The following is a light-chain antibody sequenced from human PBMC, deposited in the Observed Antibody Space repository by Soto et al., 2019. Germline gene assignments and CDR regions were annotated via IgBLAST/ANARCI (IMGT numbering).Light chain of an antibody. CDR1: RSDVGGFNY. CDR2: DVN. CDR3: CSYAGSYTWL. J-gene: IGLJ3*02. Sequence: QSALTQPRSVSGSPGQSVTISCTGTRSDVGGFNYVSWYQQHPGEAPKVMIYDVNKRPSGVPDRFSGSKSGNTASLTISGLQAEDEADYFCCSYAGSYTWLFGGGTKVTVL. V-gene: IGLV2-11*01.